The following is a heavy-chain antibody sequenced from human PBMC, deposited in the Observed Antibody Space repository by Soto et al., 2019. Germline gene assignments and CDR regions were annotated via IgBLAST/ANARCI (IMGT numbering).Heavy chain of an antibody. Sequence: GGALRLSCAASGFTFSSYAMSWVRQAPGKGLEGVSAISGSGGSTYYADSVKGRFTISRDNSKNTLYLQMNSLRAEDTAVYYCAKVGHCSGGSCYSPTQGYYYYGMDVWGQGTTVTVSS. CDR3: AKVGHCSGGSCYSPTQGYYYYGMDV. D-gene: IGHD2-15*01. CDR1: GFTFSSYA. V-gene: IGHV3-23*01. J-gene: IGHJ6*02. CDR2: ISGSGGST.